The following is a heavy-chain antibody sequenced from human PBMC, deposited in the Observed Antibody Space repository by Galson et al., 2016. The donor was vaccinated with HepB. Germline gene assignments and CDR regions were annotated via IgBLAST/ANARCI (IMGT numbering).Heavy chain of an antibody. V-gene: IGHV4-31*03. Sequence: TLSLTCTVSGGSIRSGGYYWSWIRQHPGEGLEWIGYSNYSGSTYYNPSLRSRISISLDTSKNQFSLKLSSLTAADTAVYYCARRGYDPFHSFDYWGQGTLVTVSS. D-gene: IGHD5-12*01. CDR3: ARRGYDPFHSFDY. CDR2: SNYSGST. J-gene: IGHJ4*02. CDR1: GGSIRSGGYY.